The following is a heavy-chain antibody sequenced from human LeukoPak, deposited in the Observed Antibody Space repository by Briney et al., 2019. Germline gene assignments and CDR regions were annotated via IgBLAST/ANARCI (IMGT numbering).Heavy chain of an antibody. D-gene: IGHD2-15*01. Sequence: SETLSLTCAVYGGSFSVYYWSWISQPPGKGLEWIGEINHSGSTNYNPSLKSRVTISVDTSKNQFSLKLSSVTAADTAVYYCARGYCSGGSCYSHRSKYYYYGMDVWGQGTTVTVSS. CDR1: GGSFSVYY. CDR2: INHSGST. CDR3: ARGYCSGGSCYSHRSKYYYYGMDV. J-gene: IGHJ6*02. V-gene: IGHV4-34*01.